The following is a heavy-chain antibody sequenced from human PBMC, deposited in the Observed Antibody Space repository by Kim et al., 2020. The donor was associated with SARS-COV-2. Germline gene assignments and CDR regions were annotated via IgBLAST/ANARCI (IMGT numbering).Heavy chain of an antibody. D-gene: IGHD2-15*01. J-gene: IGHJ5*02. V-gene: IGHV4-61*01. CDR3: ARGHPGGIVVVVAAVLPWFDP. CDR1: GGSVSSGSYY. Sequence: SETLSLTCTVSGGSVSSGSYYWSWIRQPPGKGLEWIGYIYYSGSTNYNPSLKSRVTISVDTSKNQFSLKLSSVTAADTAVYYSARGHPGGIVVVVAAVLPWFDPCGQGTLVTVSS. CDR2: IYYSGST.